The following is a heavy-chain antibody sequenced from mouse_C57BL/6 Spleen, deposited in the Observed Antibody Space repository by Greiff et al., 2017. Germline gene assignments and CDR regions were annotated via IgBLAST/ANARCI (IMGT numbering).Heavy chain of an antibody. CDR2: INPSNGGT. CDR3: ASGVDGYYGWFAY. CDR1: GYTFTSYW. D-gene: IGHD2-3*01. V-gene: IGHV1-53*01. Sequence: QVQLQQPGTELVKPGASVKLSCKASGYTFTSYWMHWVKQRPGQGLEWIGNINPSNGGTNYNEKFKSKATLTVDESSSTASMQLSSLTSEDSAVYYCASGVDGYYGWFAYWGQGTLVTVSA. J-gene: IGHJ3*01.